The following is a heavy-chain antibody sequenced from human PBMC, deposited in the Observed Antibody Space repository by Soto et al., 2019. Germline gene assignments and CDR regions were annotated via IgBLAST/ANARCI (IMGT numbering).Heavy chain of an antibody. Sequence: GGSLRLSCAVSGFTFSTYAMSWVRQAPGKGLEWVSAITGNGIYTHYADSVKGRFTVSRDNSKSTLFLQMNSLRAEDTAVYYCVPPWDFDLWGRGTQVTVSS. V-gene: IGHV3-23*01. CDR2: ITGNGIYT. CDR3: VPPWDFDL. CDR1: GFTFSTYA. J-gene: IGHJ2*01.